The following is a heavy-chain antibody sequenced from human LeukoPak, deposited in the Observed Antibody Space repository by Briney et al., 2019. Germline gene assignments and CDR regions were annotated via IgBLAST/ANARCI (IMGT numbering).Heavy chain of an antibody. CDR1: GFTFTAFN. CDR2: ISSSSFI. J-gene: IGHJ3*02. CDR3: ARDRNFVSFDI. D-gene: IGHD1-14*01. Sequence: GGSLTLFCAASGFTFTAFNINWARQAPGKGLEWVSSISSSSFIYFADSLKGRFTISTDNAKNSVYLQINSLRAEDTAVYYCARDRNFVSFDIWGQGTMVTVSS. V-gene: IGHV3-69-1*01.